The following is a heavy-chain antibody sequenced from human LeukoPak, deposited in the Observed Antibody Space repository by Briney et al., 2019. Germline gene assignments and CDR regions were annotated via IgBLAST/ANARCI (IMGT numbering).Heavy chain of an antibody. CDR2: IIPIFGTA. CDR1: GGTFSSYA. Sequence: SVKVSCKASGGTFSSYAISWVRQAPGQGLEWMGGIIPIFGTANYAQKFQGRVTITADESTSTAYMELSSLRSEDTAVYYCACRVIPTYYYDSWSIEEDYWGQGTLVTVSS. CDR3: ACRVIPTYYYDSWSIEEDY. D-gene: IGHD3-10*01. J-gene: IGHJ4*02. V-gene: IGHV1-69*13.